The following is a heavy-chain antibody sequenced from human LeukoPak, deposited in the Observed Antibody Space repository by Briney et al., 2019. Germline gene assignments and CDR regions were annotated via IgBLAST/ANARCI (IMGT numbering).Heavy chain of an antibody. D-gene: IGHD3-10*01. J-gene: IGHJ4*02. CDR2: IKQDGSEK. V-gene: IGHV3-7*01. Sequence: GGSLTLSCAASGFIFSHYGMSWVRQAPGRGLEWVANIKQDGSEKYYVDSVKGRFTISRDNAKNSLYLQMNSLRAEDTAVYYCARVGYYGSGSYYNAPLNYWGQGTLVTVSS. CDR3: ARVGYYGSGSYYNAPLNY. CDR1: GFIFSHYG.